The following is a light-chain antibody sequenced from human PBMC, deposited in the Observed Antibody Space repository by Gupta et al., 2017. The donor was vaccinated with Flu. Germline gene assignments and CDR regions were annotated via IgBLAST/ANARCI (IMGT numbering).Light chain of an antibody. CDR2: RDN. CDR1: SSNIGRNY. Sequence: QSVLTQPPSASGTPGQRVFISCSGSSSNIGRNYVSWYQQLPGAAPKLLVYRDNQRPSGVPDRFSGSKSGTSASLAISGLRSEDETDYYCVAWDDSLSAVLFGGGTKLTVL. J-gene: IGLJ2*01. V-gene: IGLV1-47*01. CDR3: VAWDDSLSAVL.